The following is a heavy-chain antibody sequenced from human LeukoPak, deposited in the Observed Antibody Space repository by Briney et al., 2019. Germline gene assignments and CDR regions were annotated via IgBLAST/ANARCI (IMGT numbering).Heavy chain of an antibody. V-gene: IGHV3-48*01. Sequence: PGGSLRLSCAASGFTFSAYSMNWVRQAPGKGLEWVSYITSSTSSISYADSVKGRFTISRDNAKNSLYLQMNSLRAGDTSVYYCARVRGSFYMDVWGKGTTVTVSS. J-gene: IGHJ6*03. CDR3: ARVRGSFYMDV. CDR2: ITSSTSSI. CDR1: GFTFSAYS.